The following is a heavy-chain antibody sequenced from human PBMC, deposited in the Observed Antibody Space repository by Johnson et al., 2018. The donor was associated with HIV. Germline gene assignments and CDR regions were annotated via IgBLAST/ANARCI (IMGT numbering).Heavy chain of an antibody. CDR2: MWYDGSNK. CDR1: GFTFSTYG. Sequence: QVQLVESGGGVVQPGRSLRLSCAASGFTFSTYGMHWVRQAPGKGLEWVAVMWYDGSNKYYADSVKGRFTISRDNAKTSLYMQMNSLRPEDTAMYYCARTRRRVGAKPWGAFDIWGQGTAVTVSS. D-gene: IGHD1-26*01. V-gene: IGHV3-33*01. J-gene: IGHJ3*02. CDR3: ARTRRRVGAKPWGAFDI.